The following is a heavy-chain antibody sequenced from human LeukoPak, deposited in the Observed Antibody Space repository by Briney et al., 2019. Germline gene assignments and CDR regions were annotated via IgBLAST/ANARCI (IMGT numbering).Heavy chain of an antibody. CDR3: ARGGYDLPFDY. D-gene: IGHD5-12*01. CDR1: GGSFSGYY. J-gene: IGHJ4*02. Sequence: SETLSLTCAVYGGSFSGYYWSWIRQPPGKGLEWIGEINHSGSTNYNPSLKSRVTISVDTSKNQFSLKLSSVTAADTAVYYCARGGYDLPFDYWGQGTLVTVSS. V-gene: IGHV4-34*01. CDR2: INHSGST.